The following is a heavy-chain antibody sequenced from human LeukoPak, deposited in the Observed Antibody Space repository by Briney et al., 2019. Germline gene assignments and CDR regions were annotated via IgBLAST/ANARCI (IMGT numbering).Heavy chain of an antibody. CDR1: GGSISSGGYY. Sequence: KASQTLSLTCTVSGGSISSGGYYWSWIRQPPGKGLEWIGYIYHSGSSYYNPSLKSRVTISVDRSKNQFSLKLSSVTAADTAVYYCARGDPPYITGTTYFDYWGQGTLVTVSS. J-gene: IGHJ4*02. CDR2: IYHSGSS. CDR3: ARGDPPYITGTTYFDY. V-gene: IGHV4-30-2*01. D-gene: IGHD1-7*01.